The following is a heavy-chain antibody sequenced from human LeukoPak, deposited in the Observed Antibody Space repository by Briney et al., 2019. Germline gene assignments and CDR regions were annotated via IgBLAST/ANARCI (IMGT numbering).Heavy chain of an antibody. D-gene: IGHD1-26*01. Sequence: GGSLRLSCEASGFTFSSYAMSWVRQAPGKGLEWVSSIKSTGSTTYYADAVKGRFTVSRDNSKNTLYLQMNSLRAEDTAVYYCARELRYSEPLFDYWGQGTLVTVSS. V-gene: IGHV3-23*01. CDR2: IKSTGSTT. CDR1: GFTFSSYA. J-gene: IGHJ4*02. CDR3: ARELRYSEPLFDY.